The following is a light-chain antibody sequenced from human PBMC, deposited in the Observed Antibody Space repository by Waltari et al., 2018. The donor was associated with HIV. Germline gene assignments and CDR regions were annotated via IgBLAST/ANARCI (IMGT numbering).Light chain of an antibody. CDR3: SSWDTRLNGWV. Sequence: QAGLTQPPSVSKALGQTATLTCTGDKNNVGFQGAAWLKPHQGHPPKLLSYRGNNRPSGVPGRFSASTSGKTASLNITGLQADDEADYFCSSWDTRLNGWVFGGGTHLTVL. J-gene: IGLJ3*02. V-gene: IGLV10-54*04. CDR2: RGN. CDR1: KNNVGFQG.